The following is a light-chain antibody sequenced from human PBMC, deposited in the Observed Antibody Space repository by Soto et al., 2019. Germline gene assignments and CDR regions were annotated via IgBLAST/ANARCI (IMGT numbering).Light chain of an antibody. CDR3: QQYVHSPWT. Sequence: EIVLTQSPGTLTLSPGERATLSCRASQSVKSIYLGWYQQKPGQAPRLLIYATSSRATGITDRFSGSGSETDLTLTISRLEPEDFAVYYCQQYVHSPWTFGTGTKVEIK. CDR1: QSVKSIY. J-gene: IGKJ1*01. CDR2: ATS. V-gene: IGKV3-20*01.